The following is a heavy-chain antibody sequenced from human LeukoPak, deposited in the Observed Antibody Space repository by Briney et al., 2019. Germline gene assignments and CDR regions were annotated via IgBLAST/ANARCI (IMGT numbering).Heavy chain of an antibody. J-gene: IGHJ4*02. CDR3: ASTGDQIDY. D-gene: IGHD7-27*01. V-gene: IGHV4-39*07. CDR1: GGSISSSDFY. Sequence: SETLSLTCTVSGGSISSSDFYWGWIRQPPGKGLGWIGIISYSGSTYYNPSLKSRVTISVDRSKNQFSLKLSSVTAADTAVYYCASTGDQIDYWGQGTLVTVSS. CDR2: ISYSGST.